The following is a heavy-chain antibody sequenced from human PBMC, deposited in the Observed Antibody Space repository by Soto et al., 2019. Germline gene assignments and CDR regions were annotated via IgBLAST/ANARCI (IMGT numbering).Heavy chain of an antibody. Sequence: QVQLVQSGAEVKKPGTSVKVSCKASGYIFSNYYMHWVRQAPGQGLEWMGVFNPSGDATHYAQSFQGRVSVTRDTSTSTVYMELSTLTSEDTAVYYCARRGMSKIGFDTWGKGTMVTVSS. CDR1: GYIFSNYY. CDR3: ARRGMSKIGFDT. CDR2: FNPSGDAT. D-gene: IGHD3-10*01. V-gene: IGHV1-46*01. J-gene: IGHJ3*02.